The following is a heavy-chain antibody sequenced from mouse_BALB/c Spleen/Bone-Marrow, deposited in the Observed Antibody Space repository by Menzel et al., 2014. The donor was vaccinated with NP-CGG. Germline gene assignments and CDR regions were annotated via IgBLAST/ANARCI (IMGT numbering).Heavy chain of an antibody. V-gene: IGHV1-82*01. J-gene: IGHJ2*01. D-gene: IGHD2-1*01. CDR2: IYPGDGDT. Sequence: VQGVESGPELVKPGASVKISCKASGYAFSSSWMNWVKQRPGQGLEWIGRIYPGDGDTNYNGKFKGKALLTADKSSSTAYMQLSSLTSVDSAVYFCARDGYGKRNYFDYWGKAPLSQSPQ. CDR3: ARDGYGKRNYFDY. CDR1: GYAFSSSW.